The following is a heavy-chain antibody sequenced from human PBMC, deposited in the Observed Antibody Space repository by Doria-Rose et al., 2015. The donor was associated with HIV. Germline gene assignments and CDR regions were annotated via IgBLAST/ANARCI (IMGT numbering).Heavy chain of an antibody. CDR2: IFSDDER. J-gene: IGHJ4*02. CDR3: ARIKSSRWYHKYYFDF. D-gene: IGHD6-13*01. CDR1: GVSLSSPGMG. V-gene: IGHV2-26*01. Sequence: QITLKESGPVLVKPTETLTLTCTVSGVSLSSPGMGVSWIRQPPGKALEWLANIFSDDERSYKTSRKSRLTISRGTSKSQVVLTMTDMDPVGTATYYCARIKSSRWYHKYYFDFWGQGTLVIVSA.